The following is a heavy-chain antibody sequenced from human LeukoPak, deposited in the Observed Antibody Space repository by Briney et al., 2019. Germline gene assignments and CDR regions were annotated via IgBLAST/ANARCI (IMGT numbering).Heavy chain of an antibody. Sequence: GEALKISCKGSGYSFTSYWIGWVRQMPGKGLEWMGMTYPGDSDTRYSPSFQGQVTISADKSISTAYLQWSSLKASDTAMYYCARHLSPDGFDIWGQGTMVTVSS. J-gene: IGHJ3*02. D-gene: IGHD2/OR15-2a*01. CDR2: TYPGDSDT. CDR3: ARHLSPDGFDI. CDR1: GYSFTSYW. V-gene: IGHV5-51*01.